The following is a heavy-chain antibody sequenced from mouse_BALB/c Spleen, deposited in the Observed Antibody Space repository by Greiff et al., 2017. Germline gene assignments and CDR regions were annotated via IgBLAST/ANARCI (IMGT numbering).Heavy chain of an antibody. CDR1: GFTFSSYA. CDR3: ARGVTTAFAY. CDR2: ISSGGSYT. Sequence: EVQGVESGGGLVKPGGSLKLSCAASGFTFSSYAMSWVRQSPEKRLEWVAEISSGGSYTYYPDTVTGRFTISRDNAKNTLYLEMSSLRSEDTAMYYCARGVTTAFAYWGQGTLVTVSA. J-gene: IGHJ3*01. V-gene: IGHV5-9-4*01. D-gene: IGHD1-2*01.